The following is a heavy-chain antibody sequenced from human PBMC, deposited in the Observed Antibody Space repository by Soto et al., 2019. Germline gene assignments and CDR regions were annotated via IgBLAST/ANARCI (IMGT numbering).Heavy chain of an antibody. CDR1: GFTFDDYA. CDR2: ISWNSGSI. D-gene: IGHD2-15*01. V-gene: IGHV3-9*01. CDR3: AKDKGCSGGSCRNPRVLDAFDI. J-gene: IGHJ3*02. Sequence: GGSLRLSCAASGFTFDDYAMHWVRQAPGKGLEWVSGISWNSGSIGYADSVKGRFTISRDNAKNSLYLQMNSLRAEDTALYYCAKDKGCSGGSCRNPRVLDAFDIWGQGTMVTVSS.